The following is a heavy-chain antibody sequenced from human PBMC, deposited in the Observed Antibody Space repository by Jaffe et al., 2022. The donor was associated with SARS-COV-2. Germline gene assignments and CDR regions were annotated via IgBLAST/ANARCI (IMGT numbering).Heavy chain of an antibody. V-gene: IGHV3-23*04. J-gene: IGHJ4*02. D-gene: IGHD3-22*01. Sequence: EVQLVESGGGLVQPGGSLRLSCAASGFTFSSYAMSWVRQAPGKGLEWVSAISGSGGSTYYADSVKGRFTISRDNSKNTLYLQMNSLRAEDTAVYYCAKGGLGDSSGYYSLSPSGGYWGQGTLVTVSS. CDR3: AKGGLGDSSGYYSLSPSGGY. CDR1: GFTFSSYA. CDR2: ISGSGGST.